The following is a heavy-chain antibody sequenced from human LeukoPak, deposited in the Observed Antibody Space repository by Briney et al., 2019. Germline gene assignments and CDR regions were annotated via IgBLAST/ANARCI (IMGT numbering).Heavy chain of an antibody. Sequence: ASVKVSCKASGYTFTSYDINWVRHATGQGLEWRGWMTPNSGNTGYAQKFQGRVTMTRNTSISTAYMELSSLRSEDTAVYYCASSLRHSGYDSWGQGTLVTVSS. CDR2: MTPNSGNT. CDR3: ASSLRHSGYDS. J-gene: IGHJ4*02. D-gene: IGHD5-12*01. V-gene: IGHV1-8*01. CDR1: GYTFTSYD.